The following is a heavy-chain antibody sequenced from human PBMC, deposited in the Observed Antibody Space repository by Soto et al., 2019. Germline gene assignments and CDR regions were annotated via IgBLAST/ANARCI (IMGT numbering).Heavy chain of an antibody. CDR2: INPSGGST. V-gene: IGHV1-46*01. D-gene: IGHD1-26*01. CDR3: ARLLVGATPSSAFHI. CDR1: GYTFTSYY. Sequence: ASVKVSRTASGYTFTSYYMHWGRQGPGQGLEWMGIINPSGGSTSYAQKFQGRVTMTRDTSTSTVYMELSSLRAEDTAVYYCARLLVGATPSSAFHICGQGTMVTVAS. J-gene: IGHJ3*02.